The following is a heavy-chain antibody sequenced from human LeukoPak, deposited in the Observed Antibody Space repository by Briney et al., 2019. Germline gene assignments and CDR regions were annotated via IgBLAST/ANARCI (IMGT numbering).Heavy chain of an antibody. CDR1: GVSISTDNHY. CDR3: ARPSYNTGDDAFDI. D-gene: IGHD3-10*01. CDR2: VYFSGTT. J-gene: IGHJ3*02. Sequence: PSETLSLTCTVSGVSISTDNHYWGWIRQPPGKGLEWIGAVYFSGTTYYNPSLKSPVTVSVDKSKNQFSLKLSSVTAADTAVYYCARPSYNTGDDAFDIWGQGTMVTVSS. V-gene: IGHV4-39*01.